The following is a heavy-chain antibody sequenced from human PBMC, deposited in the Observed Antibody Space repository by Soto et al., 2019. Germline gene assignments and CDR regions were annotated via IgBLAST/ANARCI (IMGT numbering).Heavy chain of an antibody. CDR2: IYYSGST. CDR1: GDSISSGGYY. J-gene: IGHJ4*02. Sequence: QVQLQESGPGLVQPSQTLSLTCTVSGDSISSGGYYWSWIRQHPGKGLEWIGYIYYSGSTYYNPSRQTRVTVSVDTSKNQFSLKLTSMTAADTAVYYCASFNDRFQPAALLYWGQGTLVTVSS. CDR3: ASFNDRFQPAALLY. D-gene: IGHD2-2*02. V-gene: IGHV4-31*03.